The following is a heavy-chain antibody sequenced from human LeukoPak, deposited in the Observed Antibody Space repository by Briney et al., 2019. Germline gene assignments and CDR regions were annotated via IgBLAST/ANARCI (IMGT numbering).Heavy chain of an antibody. CDR2: INHSGST. CDR1: GGSFRGYY. CDR3: ARHHKDDYGDYVRYAFDI. Sequence: SETLSLTCAVYGGSFRGYYWSWIRQPPGKGLEWIGEINHSGSTNYNPSLKSRVTISVDTSKNQFSLKLSSVTAADTAVYYCARHHKDDYGDYVRYAFDIWGQGTMVTVSS. V-gene: IGHV4-34*01. J-gene: IGHJ3*02. D-gene: IGHD4-17*01.